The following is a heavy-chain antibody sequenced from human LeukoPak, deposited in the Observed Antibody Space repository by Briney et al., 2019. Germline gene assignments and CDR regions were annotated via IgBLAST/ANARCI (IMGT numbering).Heavy chain of an antibody. CDR3: ARRRYDWGGDFAN. J-gene: IGHJ4*02. CDR1: GFTVSSYA. D-gene: IGHD3-16*01. Sequence: TGGSLRLSCAASGFTVSSYAMGWVRQAPGKGLEWVSAIGGGGTPYYADSVKGRFSISRDISKNTLLLQMNSLRAEDTAVYYCARRRYDWGGDFANWGQGTLVTVSS. CDR2: IGGGGTP. V-gene: IGHV3-23*01.